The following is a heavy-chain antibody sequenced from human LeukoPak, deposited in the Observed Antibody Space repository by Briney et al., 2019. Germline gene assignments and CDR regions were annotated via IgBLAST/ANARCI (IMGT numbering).Heavy chain of an antibody. CDR2: ISSSGSTI. CDR1: GFTFSDYY. Sequence: GGSLRLSCAASGFTFSDYYMSWIRQAPGKGLEWVSYISSSGSTIYYADSVKGRFTISRDNAKNSLYLQMNSLGAEDTAVYYCASEGRQLALTYWGQGTLVTVSS. D-gene: IGHD6-13*01. J-gene: IGHJ4*02. CDR3: ASEGRQLALTY. V-gene: IGHV3-11*01.